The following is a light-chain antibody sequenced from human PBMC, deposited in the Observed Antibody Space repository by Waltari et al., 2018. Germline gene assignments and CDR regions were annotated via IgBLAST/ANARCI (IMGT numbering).Light chain of an antibody. V-gene: IGKV3-20*01. CDR1: KCVSRS. Sequence: SCRASKCVSRSLAWYQQKHGQAPRLLIYDASTRATGIPDRFSGSGSGTDFSLTISRLEPEDFAVYYCQKYVSLPATFGQGTKVEIK. J-gene: IGKJ1*01. CDR2: DAS. CDR3: QKYVSLPAT.